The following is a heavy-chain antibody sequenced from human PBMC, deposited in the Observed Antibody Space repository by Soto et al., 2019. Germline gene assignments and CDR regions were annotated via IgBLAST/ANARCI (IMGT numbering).Heavy chain of an antibody. J-gene: IGHJ5*02. CDR2: IYYSGST. CDR1: GDSISNSNYY. V-gene: IGHV4-39*01. Sequence: QLQLQESGPGLVKPSETLSLTCTISGDSISNSNYYWGWIRQPPGKGLEWIGSIYYSGSTYYNPSLKSRVTISVDTSRNQFSLKLRSVTAGDTAVYHCARTGYGSGRTWFEPWGQGTLVTVSS. CDR3: ARTGYGSGRTWFEP. D-gene: IGHD3-10*01.